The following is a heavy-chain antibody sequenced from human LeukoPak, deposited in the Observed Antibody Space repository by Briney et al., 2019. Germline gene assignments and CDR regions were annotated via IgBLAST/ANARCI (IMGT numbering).Heavy chain of an antibody. V-gene: IGHV1-69*04. CDR1: GGTFSSYA. CDR2: IIPILGIA. D-gene: IGHD3-3*02. CDR3: ARDPHSIFGMDV. Sequence: ASVKVSCKASGGTFSSYAISWVRQAPGQGLEWMGRIIPILGIANYAQKFQGRVTITADKSTSTAYMELSSLRSEDTAVYYCARDPHSIFGMDVWGQGTTVTVSS. J-gene: IGHJ6*02.